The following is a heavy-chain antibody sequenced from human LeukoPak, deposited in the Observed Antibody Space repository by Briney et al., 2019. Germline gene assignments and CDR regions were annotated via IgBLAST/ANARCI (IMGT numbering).Heavy chain of an antibody. Sequence: ASVKVSCKASGYTFTSYGISWVRQAPGQGLEWMGWISAYNGNTNYAQKLQGRVTMTTDTSTSTAYMELRSLRSDDTAVYYCARDVSDSIAVAGITFGYWGQGILVTVSS. V-gene: IGHV1-18*01. J-gene: IGHJ4*02. CDR2: ISAYNGNT. CDR1: GYTFTSYG. CDR3: ARDVSDSIAVAGITFGY. D-gene: IGHD6-19*01.